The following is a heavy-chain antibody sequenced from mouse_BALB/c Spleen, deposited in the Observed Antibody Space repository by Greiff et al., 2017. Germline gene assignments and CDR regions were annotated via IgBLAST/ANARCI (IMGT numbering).Heavy chain of an antibody. D-gene: IGHD1-1*01. CDR1: GYTFTSYW. J-gene: IGHJ3*01. CDR2: IYPGNSDT. Sequence: VQLQQSGTVLARPGASVKMSCKASGYTFTSYWMHWVKQRPGQGLEWIGAIYPGNSDTSYNQKFKGKAKLTAVTSTSTAYMELSSLTNEDSAVYYCTPITTVVAPFAYWGQGTLVTVSA. CDR3: TPITTVVAPFAY. V-gene: IGHV1-5*01.